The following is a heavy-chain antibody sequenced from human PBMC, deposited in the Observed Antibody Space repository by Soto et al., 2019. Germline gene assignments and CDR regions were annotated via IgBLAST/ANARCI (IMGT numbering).Heavy chain of an antibody. D-gene: IGHD3-3*01. CDR2: VIPIFGTA. J-gene: IGHJ5*02. V-gene: IGHV1-69*06. CDR1: GGTFSSYA. Sequence: SVKVSCKASGGTFSSYAISWVRQAPGQGLEWMGGVIPIFGTANYAQKFQGRVTITADKSTSTAYMELSSLRSEDTAVYYCARDIRPFDFWSGSGEFDPWGQGTLVTVSS. CDR3: ARDIRPFDFWSGSGEFDP.